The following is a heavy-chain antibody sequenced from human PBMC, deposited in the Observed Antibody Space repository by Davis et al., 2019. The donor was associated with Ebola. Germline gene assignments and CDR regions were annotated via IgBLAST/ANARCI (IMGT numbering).Heavy chain of an antibody. J-gene: IGHJ4*02. CDR3: VGSGFGY. D-gene: IGHD6-19*01. V-gene: IGHV3-30*03. CDR1: GFIFRNYV. Sequence: PGGSLRLSCETSGFIFRNYVMSWVRQAPGKGLEWVAVISYDGSNKYYADSVKGRFTISRDNSKNTLYLQMNSLRAEDTAVYYCVGSGFGYWGQGTLVTVSS. CDR2: ISYDGSNK.